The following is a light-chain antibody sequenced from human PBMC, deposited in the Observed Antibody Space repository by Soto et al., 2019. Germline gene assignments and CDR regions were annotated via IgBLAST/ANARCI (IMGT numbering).Light chain of an antibody. CDR1: SSDVGGYNY. CDR3: SSYVGSNNFPYV. CDR2: EVD. Sequence: QSVLTQPPSASGSPGQSVTISCTGTSSDVGGYNYVSWYQHHPGKAPKLIIYEVDERPSGFPDRFSGSKSGNTASLTVSGLQAEDEADYYCSSYVGSNNFPYVFGTGTKVTVL. J-gene: IGLJ1*01. V-gene: IGLV2-8*01.